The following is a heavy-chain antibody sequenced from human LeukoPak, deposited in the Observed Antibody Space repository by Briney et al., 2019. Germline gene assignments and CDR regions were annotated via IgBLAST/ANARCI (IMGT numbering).Heavy chain of an antibody. J-gene: IGHJ3*02. V-gene: IGHV1-69*13. CDR2: IIPIFGTA. CDR3: ATRGRRDGYNYLDDAFDI. CDR1: GGTFSSYA. Sequence: SVKVSCKASGGTFSSYAISWERQAPGQGLEWMGGIIPIFGTANYAQKFQGRATITADESTSTAYMELSSLRSEDTAVYYCATRGRRDGYNYLDDAFDIWGQGTMVTVSS. D-gene: IGHD5-24*01.